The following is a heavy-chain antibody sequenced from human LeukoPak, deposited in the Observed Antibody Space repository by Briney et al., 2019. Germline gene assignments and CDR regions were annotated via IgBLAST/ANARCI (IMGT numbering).Heavy chain of an antibody. J-gene: IGHJ4*02. CDR3: ARRGPMYYYDSSGYYNQSYYFDY. CDR1: GGSFSGYY. Sequence: PSETLSLTCAVYGGSFSGYYWSWIRQPPGKGLEWIGEINHSGSTNYNPSLKSRVTISVDTSKNQFSLKLSSVTAADTAVYYCARRGPMYYYDSSGYYNQSYYFDYWGQGTLVTVSS. CDR2: INHSGST. D-gene: IGHD3-22*01. V-gene: IGHV4-34*01.